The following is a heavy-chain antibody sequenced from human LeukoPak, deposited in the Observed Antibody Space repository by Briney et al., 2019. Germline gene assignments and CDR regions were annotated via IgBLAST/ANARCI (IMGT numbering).Heavy chain of an antibody. Sequence: GGSLRLSCAVSGFTFSTYGMHWVRQAPGKGLEWVAFIRYDGSNKHHADSVKGRFTISRDNSKNTLYLQMNSLRAEDTAVYYCAKDQGRRVLRYFDWPSDMDVWGKGTTVTVSS. V-gene: IGHV3-30*02. J-gene: IGHJ6*03. CDR2: IRYDGSNK. CDR3: AKDQGRRVLRYFDWPSDMDV. CDR1: GFTFSTYG. D-gene: IGHD3-9*01.